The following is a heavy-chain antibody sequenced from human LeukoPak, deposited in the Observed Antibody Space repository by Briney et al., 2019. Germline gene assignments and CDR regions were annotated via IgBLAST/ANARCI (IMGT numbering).Heavy chain of an antibody. V-gene: IGHV3-23*01. D-gene: IGHD5-18*01. J-gene: IGHJ5*02. CDR1: GFTFSSYA. CDR3: ARDLVGYSYGHNWFDP. CDR2: ISGSGGST. Sequence: GGSLRLSCAASGFTFSSYAMSWVRQAPGKGLEWVSAISGSGGSTYYADSVKGRFTISRDNSKNTLYLQMNSLRAEDTAVYYCARDLVGYSYGHNWFDPWGQGTLVTVSS.